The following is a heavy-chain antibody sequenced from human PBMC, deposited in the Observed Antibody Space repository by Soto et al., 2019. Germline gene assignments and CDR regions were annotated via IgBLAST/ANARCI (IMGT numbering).Heavy chain of an antibody. J-gene: IGHJ6*02. CDR2: ISNDALNK. CDR3: ARPRRDYYYYYGMDV. V-gene: IGHV3-30*03. CDR1: GFTFSGYG. Sequence: QVQLVESGGGVVQPGRSLRLSCAASGFTFSGYGMHWVRQAPGKGLEWVAVISNDALNKYYADSVKGRFAISRDDSRNTLYLPINSLRAEDTAVYYCARPRRDYYYYYGMDVWGQGTTVTVSS.